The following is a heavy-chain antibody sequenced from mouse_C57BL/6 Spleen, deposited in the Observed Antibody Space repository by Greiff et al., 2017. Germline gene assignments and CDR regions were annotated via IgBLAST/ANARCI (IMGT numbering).Heavy chain of an antibody. CDR3: ARYGNYAMDY. CDR2: IEPSDSYT. CDR1: GYTFTSYW. D-gene: IGHD2-1*01. J-gene: IGHJ4*01. Sequence: QVQLKQPGAELVKPGASVKLSCKASGYTFTSYWMQWVKQRPGQGLEWIGEIEPSDSYTNYNQKFKGKATLTVDTSSSTAYMQLSSLTSEDSAVYYCARYGNYAMDYWGQGTSVTVSS. V-gene: IGHV1-50*01.